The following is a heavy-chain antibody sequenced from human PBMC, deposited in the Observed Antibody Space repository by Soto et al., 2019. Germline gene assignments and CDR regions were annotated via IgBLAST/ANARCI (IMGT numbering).Heavy chain of an antibody. D-gene: IGHD5-12*01. Sequence: GGSLRLSCAASGFTFSSYSMNWVRQAPGKGLEWVSSISSSSSYIYYADSVKGRFTISRDNAKNSLYLQMNSLRAEDTAVYYCARFPGMVANEGYYYYMDVWGKGTTVTVSS. CDR2: ISSSSSYI. V-gene: IGHV3-21*01. J-gene: IGHJ6*03. CDR3: ARFPGMVANEGYYYYMDV. CDR1: GFTFSSYS.